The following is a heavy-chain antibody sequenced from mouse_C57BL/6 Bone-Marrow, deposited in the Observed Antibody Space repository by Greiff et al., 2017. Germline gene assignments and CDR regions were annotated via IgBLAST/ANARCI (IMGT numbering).Heavy chain of an antibody. Sequence: EVKLMESGGGLVKPGGSLKLSCAASGFTFSDYGMHWVRQAPEKGLEWVAYISSGSSTIYYADTVKGRFTISRDTAKNTLFLQMTSLSSEDTAMYYCASMNYGGDFDYWGQGTTLTVSS. J-gene: IGHJ2*01. CDR1: GFTFSDYG. CDR3: ASMNYGGDFDY. D-gene: IGHD1-2*01. CDR2: ISSGSSTI. V-gene: IGHV5-17*01.